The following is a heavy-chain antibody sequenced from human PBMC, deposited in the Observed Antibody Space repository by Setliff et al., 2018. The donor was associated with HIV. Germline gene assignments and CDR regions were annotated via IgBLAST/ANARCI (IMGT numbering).Heavy chain of an antibody. CDR2: VSSRGTTI. J-gene: IGHJ4*02. V-gene: IGHV3-11*01. D-gene: IGHD3-22*01. Sequence: SLKISCAASRFTFSDYYMSWIRQAPGKGLEWVSYVSSRGTTIYYAGSVKGRFTISRDNAKNSLYLQMNSLRAEDTAVYYCARVYGRGYFDTSGYFDYWGQGTPVTVSS. CDR3: ARVYGRGYFDTSGYFDY. CDR1: RFTFSDYY.